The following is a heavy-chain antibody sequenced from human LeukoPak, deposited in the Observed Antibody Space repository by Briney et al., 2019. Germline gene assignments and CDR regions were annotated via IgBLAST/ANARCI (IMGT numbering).Heavy chain of an antibody. V-gene: IGHV3-33*01. CDR2: IWYDGSNK. CDR1: GFTFSSYG. CDR3: ARGVRRLLKGLYYYGMDV. Sequence: GRSLRLSCAASGFTFSSYGMHWVRQAPGKGLEWVAVIWYDGSNKYYADSVKGRFTISRDNSKNTLYLQMNSLRAEDTAVYYCARGVRRLLKGLYYYGMDVWGQGTTVTVSS. J-gene: IGHJ6*02.